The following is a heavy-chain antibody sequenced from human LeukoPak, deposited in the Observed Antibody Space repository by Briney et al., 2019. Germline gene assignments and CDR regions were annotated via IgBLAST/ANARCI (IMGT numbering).Heavy chain of an antibody. V-gene: IGHV3-30*18. CDR3: AKDRWQQLENYFDY. Sequence: GGSLRLSCAASGFTFSSYGMHWVRQAPGKGLEGVAVISYDGSNKYYADSVKGRFTISRDNSKNTLYLQMNSLRAEDTAVYYCAKDRWQQLENYFDYWGQGTLVTVSS. J-gene: IGHJ4*02. D-gene: IGHD6-13*01. CDR1: GFTFSSYG. CDR2: ISYDGSNK.